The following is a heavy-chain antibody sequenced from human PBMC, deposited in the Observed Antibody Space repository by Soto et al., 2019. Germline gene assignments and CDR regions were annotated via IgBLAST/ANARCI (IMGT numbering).Heavy chain of an antibody. D-gene: IGHD3-3*01. Sequence: SQTLSLTCAISGDSVSSNSAAWNWIRQSPSRGLEWLGRTYYRSKWYNDYAVSVKSRITINPDTSKNQFSLQLNSVTPEDTAVYYCARAPYDFWSGPNYLGYYYYMDVWGKGTTVTVSS. J-gene: IGHJ6*03. CDR2: TYYRSKWYN. CDR3: ARAPYDFWSGPNYLGYYYYMDV. CDR1: GDSVSSNSAA. V-gene: IGHV6-1*01.